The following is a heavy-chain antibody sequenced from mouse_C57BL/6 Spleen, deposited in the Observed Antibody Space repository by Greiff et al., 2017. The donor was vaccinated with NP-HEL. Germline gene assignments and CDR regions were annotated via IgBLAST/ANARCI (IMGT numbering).Heavy chain of an antibody. CDR3: AAPQGFAY. V-gene: IGHV1-22*01. Sequence: VHVKQSGPELVKPGASVKMSCKASGYTFTDYNMPWVKQSHGKSLEWIGYINPNNGGTSYNQKFKGKATLTVNKSSSTAYMELRSLTSEDSAVYYCAAPQGFAYWGQGTLVTVSA. J-gene: IGHJ3*01. CDR2: INPNNGGT. CDR1: GYTFTDYN.